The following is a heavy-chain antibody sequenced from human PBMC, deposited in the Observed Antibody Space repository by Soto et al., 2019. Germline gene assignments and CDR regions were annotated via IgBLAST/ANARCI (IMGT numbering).Heavy chain of an antibody. CDR1: GFTFSSYA. CDR2: IIPIIATA. CDR3: AFGTYYYDSSGYDGTFDI. V-gene: IGHV1-69*13. D-gene: IGHD3-22*01. J-gene: IGHJ3*02. Sequence: ASVKVSCKASGFTFSSYAVNWVRQAPGQGLEWMGGIIPIIATASNAQKFQGRVTITADESTSTAYMELSRLRSADTAVYYCAFGTYYYDSSGYDGTFDIWGQGTMVTVS.